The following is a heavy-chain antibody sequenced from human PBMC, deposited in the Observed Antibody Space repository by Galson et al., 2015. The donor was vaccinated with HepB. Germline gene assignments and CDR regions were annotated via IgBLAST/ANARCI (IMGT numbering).Heavy chain of an antibody. Sequence: SLRLSCAASGFTFSSYSMNWVRQAPGKGLEWVSSISSSSSYIYYADSVKGRFTISRDNAKNSLYLQMNSLRAEDTAVYYCARDPVVAVALYYYYGMDVWGQGTTVTVSS. CDR2: ISSSSSYI. CDR1: GFTFSSYS. D-gene: IGHD6-19*01. V-gene: IGHV3-21*01. CDR3: ARDPVVAVALYYYYGMDV. J-gene: IGHJ6*02.